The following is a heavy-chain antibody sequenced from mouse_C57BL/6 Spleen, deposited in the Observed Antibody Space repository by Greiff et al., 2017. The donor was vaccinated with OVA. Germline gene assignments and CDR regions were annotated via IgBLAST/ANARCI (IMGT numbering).Heavy chain of an antibody. J-gene: IGHJ4*01. Sequence: EVKLVESGPGLVKPSQSLSLTCSVTGYSITSGYYWNWIRQFPGNTLEWMGYISYDGSNNYNPSLKNRISITRDTSKNQFFLKLNSVTTEDTATYYCARDRIYYYGSSYAMDYWGQGTSVTVSS. V-gene: IGHV3-6*01. D-gene: IGHD1-1*01. CDR2: ISYDGSN. CDR3: ARDRIYYYGSSYAMDY. CDR1: GYSITSGYY.